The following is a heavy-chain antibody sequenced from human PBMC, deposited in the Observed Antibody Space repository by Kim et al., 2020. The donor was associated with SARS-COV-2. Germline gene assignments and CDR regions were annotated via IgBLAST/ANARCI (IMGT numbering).Heavy chain of an antibody. CDR3: ATRDY. CDR1: GGSFSSYY. Sequence: SETLSLTCAVYGGSFSSYYWSWIRQPPGKGLEWIGEINHSGSTNYNPSLTSRVTISADTSKNQFSLKMSYVTAADTAVYYCATRDYWGQGTLVTVSS. CDR2: INHSGST. J-gene: IGHJ4*02. V-gene: IGHV4-34*01.